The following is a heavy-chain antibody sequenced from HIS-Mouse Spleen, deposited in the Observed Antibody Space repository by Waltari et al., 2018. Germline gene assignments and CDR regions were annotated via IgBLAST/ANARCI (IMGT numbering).Heavy chain of an antibody. J-gene: IGHJ4*02. CDR1: GVTFSSYG. Sequence: QVQLVESGGGGVQPGRSLRLACAVSGVTFSSYGMHWVRQAPGKGLEWVAVISYDGSNKYYADSVKGRFTISRDNSKNTLYLQMNSLRAEDTAVYYCAKDKHHAFDYWGQGTLVTVSS. CDR2: ISYDGSNK. CDR3: AKDKHHAFDY. V-gene: IGHV3-30*18.